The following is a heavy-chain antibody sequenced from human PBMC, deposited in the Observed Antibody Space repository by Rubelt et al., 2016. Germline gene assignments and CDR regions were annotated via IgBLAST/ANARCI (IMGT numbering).Heavy chain of an antibody. V-gene: IGHV3-30*03. J-gene: IGHJ6*02. CDR2: ISYDGSNK. CDR1: GFTFSSYG. CDR3: ERDRCSGGSCYNYYYYYGMDV. D-gene: IGHD2-15*01. Sequence: GVVQPGRSLRLSCAASGFTFSSYGMHWVRQAPGKGLEWVAVISYDGSNKYYADSVKGRFTISRDNSKNTLYLQMNSLRAGDTAVYYCERDRCSGGSCYNYYYYYGMDVWGQGTTVTVSS.